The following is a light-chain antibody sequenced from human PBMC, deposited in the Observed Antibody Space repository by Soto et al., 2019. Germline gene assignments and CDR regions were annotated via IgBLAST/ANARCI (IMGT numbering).Light chain of an antibody. CDR3: QQYNSYSPTWT. CDR1: QSISSW. CDR2: DAS. V-gene: IGKV1-5*01. J-gene: IGKJ1*01. Sequence: DIQMTQSPSTLSASVGDRVTITCRASQSISSWLAWYQQKPGKAPELLIYDASSLESGVPSRFSGSGSGTEFTLTISSLQPDDFATYYCQQYNSYSPTWTFGQGTKVEIK.